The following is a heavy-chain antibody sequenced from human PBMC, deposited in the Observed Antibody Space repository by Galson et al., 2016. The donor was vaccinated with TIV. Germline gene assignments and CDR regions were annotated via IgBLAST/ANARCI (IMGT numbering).Heavy chain of an antibody. J-gene: IGHJ4*02. Sequence: PALVKPTQTLTLTCTFSGFSLNTRGVGVGWIRQPPGQALEWLELIYWVDDKRYSPSLKNRLTISKDTSKNQVVLTMTNMDPVDKARYYCAHANLQWLIQAFDFWGQGTLVTVSS. D-gene: IGHD6-19*01. CDR3: AHANLQWLIQAFDF. V-gene: IGHV2-5*02. CDR1: GFSLNTRGVG. CDR2: IYWVDDK.